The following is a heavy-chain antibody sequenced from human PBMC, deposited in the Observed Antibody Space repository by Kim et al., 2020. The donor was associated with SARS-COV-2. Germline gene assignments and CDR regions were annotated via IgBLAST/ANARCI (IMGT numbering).Heavy chain of an antibody. CDR1: GGSISSEDYY. J-gene: IGHJ3*02. CDR2: TSHSGNT. V-gene: IGHV4-30-4*01. Sequence: SETLSLTCTVSGGSISSEDYYWSWIRQPPGKGLEWIGYTSHSGNTYYNPSLKSRISISTDTSKNHFSLTLTSVTTADTAVYYCATAAGDAFDIWGQGPMV. CDR3: ATAAGDAFDI. D-gene: IGHD6-13*01.